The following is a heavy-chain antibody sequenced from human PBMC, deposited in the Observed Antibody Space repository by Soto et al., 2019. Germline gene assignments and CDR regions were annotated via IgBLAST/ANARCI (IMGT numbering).Heavy chain of an antibody. CDR3: ARGVAAAGTLHYYYYGMDV. CDR2: IIPIFGTA. V-gene: IGHV1-69*05. J-gene: IGHJ6*02. D-gene: IGHD6-13*01. Sequence: ASVKVSCKASGGTFSSYAISWVRQAPGQGLEWMGGIIPIFGTAIYAQKFQGRVTITRDESTSTAYMELSSLRSEDTAVYYCARGVAAAGTLHYYYYGMDVWGQGTTVTVSS. CDR1: GGTFSSYA.